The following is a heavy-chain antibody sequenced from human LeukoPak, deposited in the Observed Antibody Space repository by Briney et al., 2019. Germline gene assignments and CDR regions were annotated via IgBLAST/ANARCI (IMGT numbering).Heavy chain of an antibody. CDR3: ARQLGYCSDGSCYFDY. J-gene: IGHJ4*02. V-gene: IGHV3-23*01. CDR2: ISGSVEST. Sequence: PGGSLRLSCAASGFTFSNYAMSWVRQAPGRGLEWVSAISGSVESTYYADSVKGRFTISRDNSKNTLHLQMNSLRAEDTAVYPCARQLGYCSDGSCYFDYWGQGTLVTVSS. D-gene: IGHD2-15*01. CDR1: GFTFSNYA.